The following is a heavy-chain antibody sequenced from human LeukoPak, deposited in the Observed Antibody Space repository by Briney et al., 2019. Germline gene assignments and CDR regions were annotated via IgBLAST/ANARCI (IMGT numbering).Heavy chain of an antibody. CDR3: AGDDTAIHYFDY. J-gene: IGHJ4*02. Sequence: GGSLRLSCAASGFTFSSYAMHWVRQAPGKGLEWVAVISYDGSNKYYADSVKGQFTISRENSKNTLYLQMNSLRAEDTAVYYCAGDDTAIHYFDYWGQGTRVTVSS. V-gene: IGHV3-30-3*01. CDR1: GFTFSSYA. CDR2: ISYDGSNK. D-gene: IGHD5-18*01.